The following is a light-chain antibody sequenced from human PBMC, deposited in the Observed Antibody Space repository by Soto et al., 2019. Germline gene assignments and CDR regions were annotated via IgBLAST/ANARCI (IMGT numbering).Light chain of an antibody. Sequence: DIQMTQSPSTLSASAGDRVTITCRANESISTWLAWYQQKSGKAPELLIYDASSLESGVPSRFSGSGSGSEFSLTISSLQPDDFATYYCQEYNSYWTFGQGTKV. CDR1: ESISTW. V-gene: IGKV1-5*01. CDR2: DAS. J-gene: IGKJ1*01. CDR3: QEYNSYWT.